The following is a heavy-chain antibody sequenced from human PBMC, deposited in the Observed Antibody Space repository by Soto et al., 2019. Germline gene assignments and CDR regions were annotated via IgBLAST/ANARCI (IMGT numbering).Heavy chain of an antibody. CDR2: IYYSGST. V-gene: IGHV4-59*01. CDR1: GDSISSYY. J-gene: IGHJ4*02. D-gene: IGHD2-15*01. Sequence: QVQLQESGPGLVKPSETLSLTCTVSGDSISSYYWSWIRQPPGKGLEWIGYIYYSGSTNYNPSLRSRVTISVDTSKNQFSLKLTSVTAADTAVYYCAIVTAVVGYWGQGTLVTVSS. CDR3: AIVTAVVGY.